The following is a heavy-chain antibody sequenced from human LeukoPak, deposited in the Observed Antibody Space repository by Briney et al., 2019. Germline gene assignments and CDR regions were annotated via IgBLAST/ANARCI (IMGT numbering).Heavy chain of an antibody. CDR3: ARAIVGATHFDY. Sequence: PGGSLRLSCAASGFTFSNYWMSWVRQAPGKGLEWVANMKQDGSERYYVDSVKGRFTISRDNAKNTLYLQMNSLRAEDTAVYYCARAIVGATHFDYWGQGTLVTVSS. J-gene: IGHJ4*02. CDR2: MKQDGSER. D-gene: IGHD1-26*01. V-gene: IGHV3-7*01. CDR1: GFTFSNYW.